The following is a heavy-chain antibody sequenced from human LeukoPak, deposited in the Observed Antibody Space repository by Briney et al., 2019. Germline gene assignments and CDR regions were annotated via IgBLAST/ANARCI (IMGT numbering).Heavy chain of an antibody. Sequence: PGGTLRLSCAASGITFSFYGMSWVRQAPGKGLEWVSGIIGSGGRTYYADSVKGRFTISRDNAKNSLYLQMNSLRAEDTAVYYCVRLRGIPKTAFDIWGQGTMVTVSS. J-gene: IGHJ3*02. CDR2: IIGSGGRT. D-gene: IGHD4-17*01. CDR1: GITFSFYG. CDR3: VRLRGIPKTAFDI. V-gene: IGHV3-23*01.